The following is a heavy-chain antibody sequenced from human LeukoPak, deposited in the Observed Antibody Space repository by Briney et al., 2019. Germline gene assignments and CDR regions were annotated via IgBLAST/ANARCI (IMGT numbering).Heavy chain of an antibody. CDR3: ATFTIFGVVSAFDI. V-gene: IGHV4-39*01. CDR2: IYYSGST. J-gene: IGHJ3*02. Sequence: SSETLSLTCTVSGGSISSSSYYWGWIRQPPGKGLECIGSIYYSGSTYYNPSLKSRVTISVDTSKNQFSLKLSSVTAADTAVYYCATFTIFGVVSAFDIWGQGTMVTVSS. D-gene: IGHD3-3*01. CDR1: GGSISSSSYY.